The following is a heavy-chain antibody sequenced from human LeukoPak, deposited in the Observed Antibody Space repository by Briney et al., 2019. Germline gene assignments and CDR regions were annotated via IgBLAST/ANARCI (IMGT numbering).Heavy chain of an antibody. D-gene: IGHD3-10*01. CDR2: ISGSGSVS. Sequence: PGRSLRLSCAAPGFTFSSYSMNWVRQAPGKGLEWISYISGSGSVSYYEDSVKGRFTISRDNAKNSLYLQMNSLRDEDTALYYCARDGGFGFLAAFDIWGQGTMVTVSS. J-gene: IGHJ3*02. CDR3: ARDGGFGFLAAFDI. V-gene: IGHV3-48*02. CDR1: GFTFSSYS.